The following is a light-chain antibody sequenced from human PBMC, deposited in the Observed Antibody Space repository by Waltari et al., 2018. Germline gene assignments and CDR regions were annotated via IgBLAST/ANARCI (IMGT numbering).Light chain of an antibody. CDR1: SSDVGGYNY. V-gene: IGLV2-8*01. CDR2: EVY. CDR3: DSYAGSNNFVV. J-gene: IGLJ3*02. Sequence: QSALTQPPSASGSPGQSVTISCTGTSSDVGGYNYVPWYQHHPGKAPKLLIYEVYKRPSGVPDRFSGSKSGNTASLTVSGLQPEDEADYYCDSYAGSNNFVVFGGGTKLTVL.